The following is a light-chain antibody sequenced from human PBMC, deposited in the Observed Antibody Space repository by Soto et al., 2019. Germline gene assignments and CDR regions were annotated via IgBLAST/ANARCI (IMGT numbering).Light chain of an antibody. CDR1: SSDVGGYNY. J-gene: IGLJ1*01. Sequence: QSALTQPRSVSGSPGQSVTLSCTGTSSDVGGYNYVSWYQQHPGKAPKLMIYDVSKRPSGVPDRFSGSKSGNTASLTISGLQAEEDADYHCCSFAGSFLVFGTGTKLTVL. V-gene: IGLV2-11*01. CDR3: CSFAGSFLV. CDR2: DVS.